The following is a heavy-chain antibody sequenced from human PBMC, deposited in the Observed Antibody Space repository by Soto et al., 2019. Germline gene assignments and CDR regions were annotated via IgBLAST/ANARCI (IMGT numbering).Heavy chain of an antibody. CDR1: GYSFSTYW. CDR2: TYPGEPDT. D-gene: IGHD3-22*01. Sequence: GETLKISCKASGYSFSTYWIAWVRQMPGIGLGWMRITYPGEPDTTFSPSFQGQVTISADQSISPPYLQWSSLKASDTAMYYCARHLRDLGTGGYYWFDYWAQGTLVTVSS. J-gene: IGHJ4*02. CDR3: ARHLRDLGTGGYYWFDY. V-gene: IGHV5-51*01.